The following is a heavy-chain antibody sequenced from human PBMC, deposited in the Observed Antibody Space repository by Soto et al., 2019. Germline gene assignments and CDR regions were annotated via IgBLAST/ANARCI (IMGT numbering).Heavy chain of an antibody. CDR2: ISGSGGST. V-gene: IGHV3-23*01. D-gene: IGHD4-4*01. CDR1: GFTFSNSG. CDR3: AKGYRSYYDAMDV. J-gene: IGHJ6*02. Sequence: GGSLRLSCAASGFTFSNSGMNWVRQAPGKGLEWVSAISGSGGSTYYADFVKGRFTISRDNSKNTLYLQLNSLRAEDTAVYYCAKGYRSYYDAMDVWGQGTTLTVSS.